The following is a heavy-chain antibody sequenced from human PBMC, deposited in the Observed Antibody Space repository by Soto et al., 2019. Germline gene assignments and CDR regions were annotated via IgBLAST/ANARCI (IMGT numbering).Heavy chain of an antibody. V-gene: IGHV4-59*12. CDR3: ARSRYIWGSYLKRAFDI. Sequence: SETLSLTCTVSGGSISSYYWSWIRQPPGKGLEWIGYINYSGSTNYNPSLKSRVTISVDTSKNQFSLKLSSVTAADTAVYYCARSRYIWGSYLKRAFDIWGQGTMVTVSS. CDR2: INYSGST. CDR1: GGSISSYY. J-gene: IGHJ3*02. D-gene: IGHD3-16*02.